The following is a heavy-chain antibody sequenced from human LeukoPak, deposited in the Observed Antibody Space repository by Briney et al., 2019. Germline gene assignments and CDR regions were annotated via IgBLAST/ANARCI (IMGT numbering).Heavy chain of an antibody. V-gene: IGHV3-30*04. CDR1: GLTFSSYA. CDR3: ARDLTWELGVPGDY. D-gene: IGHD3-10*01. CDR2: ISSDGRTK. J-gene: IGHJ4*02. Sequence: GGSLRLSCAASGLTFSSYAMHWVRQPPGKGLEWVAVISSDGRTKYYADSVRGRFTISRDNSKNTLYLQMNSLRAEDTAVYYCARDLTWELGVPGDYWGQGTLVTVSS.